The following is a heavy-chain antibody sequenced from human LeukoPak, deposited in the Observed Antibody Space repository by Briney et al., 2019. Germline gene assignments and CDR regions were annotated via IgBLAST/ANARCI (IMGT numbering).Heavy chain of an antibody. CDR3: AREYCSSTSCYAIDY. D-gene: IGHD2-2*01. V-gene: IGHV1-18*04. Sequence: GASENVSCKASGYTFTSYGISWVRQAPGQGLEWMGWISAYNGNTYYAQKLQGRVTMTTDTSTSTAYMELRSLRSDDTAVYYCAREYCSSTSCYAIDYWGQGTLVTVSS. J-gene: IGHJ4*02. CDR2: ISAYNGNT. CDR1: GYTFTSYG.